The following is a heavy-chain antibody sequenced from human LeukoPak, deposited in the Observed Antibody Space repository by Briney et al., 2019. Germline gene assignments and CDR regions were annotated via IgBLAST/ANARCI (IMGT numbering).Heavy chain of an antibody. CDR2: ISAYNGST. CDR3: ARVVVVAATPPYFDY. V-gene: IGHV1-18*01. CDR1: GYTFTSYG. J-gene: IGHJ4*02. Sequence: EASVKVSCKASGYTFTSYGISWVRQAPGQGLEWMGWISAYNGSTNYAQKLQGRVTMTTDTSTSTAYMELRSLRSDDTAVYYCARVVVVAATPPYFDYWGQGTLVTVSS. D-gene: IGHD2-15*01.